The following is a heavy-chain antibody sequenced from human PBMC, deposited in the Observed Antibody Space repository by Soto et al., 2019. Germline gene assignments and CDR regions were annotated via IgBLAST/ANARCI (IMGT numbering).Heavy chain of an antibody. D-gene: IGHD6-19*01. Sequence: PGWSLRLSCAASGFTFSSYGMHWVRHAPGKGLEWVAVISYDGSNKYYADSVKGRFTISRDNSKNTLYLQMNSLRAEDTAVYYYAKEFFTTRAGRTRLVYGMEVWCKGTTVTVSS. J-gene: IGHJ6*04. CDR1: GFTFSSYG. V-gene: IGHV3-30*18. CDR3: AKEFFTTRAGRTRLVYGMEV. CDR2: ISYDGSNK.